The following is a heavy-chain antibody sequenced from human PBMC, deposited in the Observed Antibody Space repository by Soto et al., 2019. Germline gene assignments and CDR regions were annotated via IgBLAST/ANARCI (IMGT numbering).Heavy chain of an antibody. D-gene: IGHD6-19*01. CDR3: ARGVAVAGTSHFDY. J-gene: IGHJ4*02. V-gene: IGHV6-1*01. CDR2: TYYRSKWYN. Sequence: SQTPSLTCAISGDSVSSNSAAWNWIRQSPSRGLEWLGRTYYRSKWYNDYAVSVKSRITINPDTSKNQFSLQLNSVTPEDTAVYYCARGVAVAGTSHFDYWGQGTLVTVSS. CDR1: GDSVSSNSAA.